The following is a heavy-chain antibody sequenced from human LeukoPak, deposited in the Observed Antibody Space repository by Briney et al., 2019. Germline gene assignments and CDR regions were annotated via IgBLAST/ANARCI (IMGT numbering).Heavy chain of an antibody. Sequence: NPSETLSLTCTVSGGSISSYYWSWIRQPPGKGLEWIGYIYYSRSTNYNPSLKSRVTISVDTSKNQFSLKLSSVTAADTAVYYCARNVDTAMGLGYWGQGTLVTVSS. V-gene: IGHV4-59*01. J-gene: IGHJ4*02. CDR2: IYYSRST. D-gene: IGHD5-18*01. CDR1: GGSISSYY. CDR3: ARNVDTAMGLGY.